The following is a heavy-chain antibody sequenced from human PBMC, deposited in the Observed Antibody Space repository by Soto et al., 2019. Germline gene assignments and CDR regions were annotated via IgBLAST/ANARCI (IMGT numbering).Heavy chain of an antibody. CDR2: IYNSGNT. Sequence: SETLSLTCAVSGGSISSGFYSWSWIRQPPGQGLEWIGYIYNSGNTYYNPSLMSRVTISVNRSQNHFSLELTSVTAADTAVYYCARGSDGVWNWFDPWGQGTQVTVSS. V-gene: IGHV4-30-2*01. CDR1: GGSISSGFYS. CDR3: ARGSDGVWNWFDP. D-gene: IGHD2-21*02. J-gene: IGHJ5*02.